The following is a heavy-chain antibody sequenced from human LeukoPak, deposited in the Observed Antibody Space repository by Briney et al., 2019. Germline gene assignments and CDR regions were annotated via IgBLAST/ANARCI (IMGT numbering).Heavy chain of an antibody. CDR1: GGAISSGDYY. V-gene: IGHV4-30-4*01. D-gene: IGHD3-10*01. CDR2: IYYSGST. Sequence: SETLSLSCTVSGGAISSGDYYWSWIRQPPGKGLEWLGYIYYSGSTYYNPSLKSRVTISVDTSKNPFSLRLSAVTAADTAVYYCARAPAGFGELLMSWFDPWGQGTLVTVSS. J-gene: IGHJ5*02. CDR3: ARAPAGFGELLMSWFDP.